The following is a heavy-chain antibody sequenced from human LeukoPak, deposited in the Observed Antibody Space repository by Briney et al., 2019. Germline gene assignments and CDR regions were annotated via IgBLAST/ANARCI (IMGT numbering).Heavy chain of an antibody. J-gene: IGHJ4*02. CDR1: GFTFSSYS. Sequence: NPGRSLRLSCAASGFTFSSYSMNWVRQAPGKGLEWVSSINILSNYIYYADSVKGRFTISRDNAKNSLYLQMNSLRAEDTAVYYCARDSHSSSWYSEFDYWGQGTLVTVSS. CDR2: INILSNYI. V-gene: IGHV3-21*01. D-gene: IGHD6-13*01. CDR3: ARDSHSSSWYSEFDY.